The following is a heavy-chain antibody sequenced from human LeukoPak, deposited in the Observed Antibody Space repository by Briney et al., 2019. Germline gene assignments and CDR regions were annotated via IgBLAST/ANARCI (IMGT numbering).Heavy chain of an antibody. CDR3: ARHENTAMVFDY. CDR1: GGSISSSSYY. Sequence: PSETLSLTCTVSGGSISSSSYYWGWLRQPPGKGLEWIGSIYYSGSTYYNPSLKSRVTISVDTSKNQFSLKLSSVTAADTAVYYCARHENTAMVFDYWGQGTLVTVSS. CDR2: IYYSGST. J-gene: IGHJ4*02. V-gene: IGHV4-39*01. D-gene: IGHD5-18*01.